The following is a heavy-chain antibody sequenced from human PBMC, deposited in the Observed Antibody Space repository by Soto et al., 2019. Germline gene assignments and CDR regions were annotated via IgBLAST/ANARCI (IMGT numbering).Heavy chain of an antibody. J-gene: IGHJ3*02. Sequence: SETLSLTCTVSGGSINTGGCYWSWIRQQPGRGLEWIGYIYYSGTTNYNPSLESRLTVSLDTSKNQFSLKVFSVTAADTAVYYCARETVRGKDSEAFDIWGQGTMVT. CDR3: ARETVRGKDSEAFDI. CDR1: GGSINTGGCY. D-gene: IGHD2-21*01. V-gene: IGHV4-31*03. CDR2: IYYSGTT.